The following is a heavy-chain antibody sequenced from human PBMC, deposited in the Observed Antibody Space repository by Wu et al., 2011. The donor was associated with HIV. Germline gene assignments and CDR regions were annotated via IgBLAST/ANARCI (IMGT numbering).Heavy chain of an antibody. D-gene: IGHD3-22*01. CDR1: GYTFTSFP. J-gene: IGHJ4*02. CDR3: ARSRSSGYYPIFDY. Sequence: QVQLVQSGAEVKKPGASLKVSCKASGYTFTSFPLEWVRQAPGQGLEWMGMINPIGGSTRYAQTFQGRLTMTRDTSTSTVHMELSSLTSEDTAVYFXARSRSSGYYPIFDYWGQGTLVTVSS. CDR2: INPIGGST. V-gene: IGHV1-46*01.